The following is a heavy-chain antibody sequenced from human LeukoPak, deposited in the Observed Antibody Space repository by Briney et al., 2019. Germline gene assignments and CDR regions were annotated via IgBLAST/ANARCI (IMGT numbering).Heavy chain of an antibody. J-gene: IGHJ4*02. CDR3: ARSNGLRYFDR. Sequence: PGGSLRLSCVASGFTFSTYAMNWIRQAPGKGLEWVAYFGSTGTIHYADSMRGRFTISRDNAEMSLFLQMNSLRVDDTAVYYCARSNGLRYFDRWGQGTLVTASS. CDR2: FGSTGTI. CDR1: GFTFSTYA. V-gene: IGHV3-48*03. D-gene: IGHD4-11*01.